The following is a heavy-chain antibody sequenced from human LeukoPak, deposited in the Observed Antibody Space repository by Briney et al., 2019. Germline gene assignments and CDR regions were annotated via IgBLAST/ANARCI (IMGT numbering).Heavy chain of an antibody. Sequence: GGSLRLSCAASGFTFSSYWMHWVRQAPGKGLVWVSRINRDGSTTTYGDSVKGRFTISRDNAKDTLYLQMNSLRAEDTGVYYCARGESLEQSVVHWGQGTLVTVSS. CDR3: ARGESLEQSVVH. CDR1: GFTFSSYW. J-gene: IGHJ1*01. CDR2: INRDGSTT. V-gene: IGHV3-74*01. D-gene: IGHD1/OR15-1a*01.